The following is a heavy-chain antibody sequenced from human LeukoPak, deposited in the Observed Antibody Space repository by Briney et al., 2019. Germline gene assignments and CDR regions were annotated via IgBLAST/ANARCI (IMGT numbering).Heavy chain of an antibody. V-gene: IGHV3-30-3*01. CDR3: AREGYYGSGSPPSLYSDY. D-gene: IGHD3-10*01. J-gene: IGHJ4*02. CDR2: TSSDLNVK. CDR1: GFTFRNYV. Sequence: GGSLRLSCAASGFTFRNYVIHWVRQAPGKGLEWVAVTSSDLNVKLYADSVKGRFTISRDNSRSTLCLQMNSLGPEDTAIYYCAREGYYGSGSPPSLYSDYWGQGTLVTVSS.